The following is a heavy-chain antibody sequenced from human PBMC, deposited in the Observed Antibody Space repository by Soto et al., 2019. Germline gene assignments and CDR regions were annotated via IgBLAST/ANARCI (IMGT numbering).Heavy chain of an antibody. CDR1: GHTFTGYY. D-gene: IGHD4-17*01. J-gene: IGHJ5*02. V-gene: IGHV1-2*04. CDR2: INPNSGGT. Sequence: ASVKVSCKASGHTFTGYYMHWVRQAPGQGLEWMGWINPNSGGTNYAQKFQGWVTMTRDTSISTAYMELSRLRSDDTAVYYCVRGDYVPSWFDPWGQGALVTVSS. CDR3: VRGDYVPSWFDP.